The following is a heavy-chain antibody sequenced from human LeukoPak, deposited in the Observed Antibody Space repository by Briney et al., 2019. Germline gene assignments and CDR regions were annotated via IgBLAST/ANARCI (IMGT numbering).Heavy chain of an antibody. CDR1: GGSISSYY. CDR2: IYTSGNT. J-gene: IGHJ6*02. CDR3: ARLTVGFLDGLDV. Sequence: SETLSLTCTVSGGSISSYYWSWIPQPAGKGLEWIGRIYTSGNTDYNPSLNSPVTMSIDTSKKRFSMKLSSVADANTAVYYCARLTVGFLDGLDVWGQGKTVTVSS. D-gene: IGHD3-3*01. V-gene: IGHV4-4*07.